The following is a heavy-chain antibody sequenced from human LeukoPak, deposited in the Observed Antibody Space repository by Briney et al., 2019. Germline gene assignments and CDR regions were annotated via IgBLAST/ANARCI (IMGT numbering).Heavy chain of an antibody. Sequence: AGGSLRLSCAASGFTFSSYWMHWVRQAPGKGLVWVSRINSDGSSTSYADSVKGRFTISRDNAKNTLYLQMNSLRAEDTAVYYCARASYYDSSGSYPFDYWGQGTLVTVSS. D-gene: IGHD3-22*01. CDR2: INSDGSST. J-gene: IGHJ4*02. V-gene: IGHV3-74*01. CDR1: GFTFSSYW. CDR3: ARASYYDSSGSYPFDY.